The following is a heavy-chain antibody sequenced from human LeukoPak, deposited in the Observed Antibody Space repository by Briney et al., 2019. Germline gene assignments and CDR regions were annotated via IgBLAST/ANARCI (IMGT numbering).Heavy chain of an antibody. CDR1: DDSLTIYY. CDR3: ARGRVSSSTWHSTYYYYFYMDV. J-gene: IGHJ6*03. V-gene: IGHV4-59*01. CDR2: IYHTGPT. D-gene: IGHD4-11*01. Sequence: SETLSLTCSVSDDSLTIYYWTWLRQPPGKGLEGIGYIYHTGPTNYNPSLNSRVTISRDTSKNHFSLQLSSVTAADTAVYFCARGRVSSSTWHSTYYYYFYMDVWGKGTTVTVSS.